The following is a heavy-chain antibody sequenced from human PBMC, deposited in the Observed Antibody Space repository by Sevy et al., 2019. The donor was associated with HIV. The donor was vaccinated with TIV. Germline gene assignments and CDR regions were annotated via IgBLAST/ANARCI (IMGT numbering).Heavy chain of an antibody. Sequence: GGSLRLSCAASGFTFSSYGMHWVRQAPGKGLEWVAVIGYDGSNKYYADSVKGRLTISRDNSKNTLYLEMNSLSAEETAEYYCARKAAMARSYFDYWGQGTLVTVSS. D-gene: IGHD5-18*01. CDR3: ARKAAMARSYFDY. J-gene: IGHJ4*02. V-gene: IGHV3-33*01. CDR2: IGYDGSNK. CDR1: GFTFSSYG.